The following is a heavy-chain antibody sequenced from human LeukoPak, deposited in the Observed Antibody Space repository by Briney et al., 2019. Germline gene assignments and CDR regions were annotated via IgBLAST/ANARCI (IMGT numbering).Heavy chain of an antibody. CDR2: INHSGST. CDR1: GGSFSGYY. CDR3: ARVGYCSSTSCYNRRGWFDP. Sequence: PSETLSLTCAVYGGSFSGYYWSWLRQPPGKGLEWIGEINHSGSTNYNPSLKSRVTISVDTSKNQFSLKLSSVTAADTAVYYCARVGYCSSTSCYNRRGWFDPWGQGTLVTVSS. D-gene: IGHD2-2*02. J-gene: IGHJ5*02. V-gene: IGHV4-34*01.